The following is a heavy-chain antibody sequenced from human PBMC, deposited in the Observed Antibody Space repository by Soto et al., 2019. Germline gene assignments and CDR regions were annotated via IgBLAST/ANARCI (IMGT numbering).Heavy chain of an antibody. D-gene: IGHD3-10*01. J-gene: IGHJ4*02. CDR2: IYHSGST. CDR3: ARGDRGSGSYYPFDY. V-gene: IGHV4-30-2*01. CDR1: GGSISSGGYS. Sequence: SETLSLTCAVSGGSISSGGYSWGWIRQAPGKGLEWIGYIYHSGSTYSNPSLMSRVTISVDRSKNRFSLKLSSVTAADTAVYYCARGDRGSGSYYPFDYWGQGTLVTVSS.